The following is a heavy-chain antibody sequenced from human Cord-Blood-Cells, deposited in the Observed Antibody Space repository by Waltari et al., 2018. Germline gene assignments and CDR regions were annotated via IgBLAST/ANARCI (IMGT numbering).Heavy chain of an antibody. Sequence: QVQLQESGPGLVKPSQTLSSTCTASGGSISSGGYSWSWIRQHPGMGLEWIGYFYYSGSTYYNPSLKSRVTISVDTSKNQFSLKLSSVTAADTAVYYCARNPRHSSGFDYWGQGTLVTVSS. CDR1: GGSISSGGYS. D-gene: IGHD6-19*01. CDR3: ARNPRHSSGFDY. J-gene: IGHJ4*02. CDR2: FYYSGST. V-gene: IGHV4-31*03.